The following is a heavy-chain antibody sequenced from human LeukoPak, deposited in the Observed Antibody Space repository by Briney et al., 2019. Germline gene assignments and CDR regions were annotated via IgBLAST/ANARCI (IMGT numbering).Heavy chain of an antibody. J-gene: IGHJ5*02. CDR3: ARQYNWNDAGNNWFDP. D-gene: IGHD1-1*01. V-gene: IGHV3-48*02. CDR1: GFTFTTYG. Sequence: PGGSLRLSCAASGFTFTTYGMNWLRQAPGKGLEWVSYLSGRSNSIYYAESVKGRFTISRDNAKNSLYLQMNSLRDEDTAVYYCARQYNWNDAGNNWFDPWGQGTLVTVSS. CDR2: LSGRSNSI.